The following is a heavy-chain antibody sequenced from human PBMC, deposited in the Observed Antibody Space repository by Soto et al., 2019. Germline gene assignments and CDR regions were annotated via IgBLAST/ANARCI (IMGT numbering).Heavy chain of an antibody. V-gene: IGHV1-69*06. D-gene: IGHD6-13*01. Sequence: QVQLEQSGSEVKKSGSSVKVSCKASGYSFSSHAITWVRQAPGQGLEWMGGIIPVLGTPSYAQKFQGRVTISADKSTNTSYLELRSLRSEDTAVYYCASGGALSTSWYWGDGLDSWGQGTQVTVSS. CDR2: IIPVLGTP. CDR1: GYSFSSHA. CDR3: ASGGALSTSWYWGDGLDS. J-gene: IGHJ4*02.